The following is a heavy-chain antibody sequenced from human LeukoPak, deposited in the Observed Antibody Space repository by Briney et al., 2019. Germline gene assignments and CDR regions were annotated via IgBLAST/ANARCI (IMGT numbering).Heavy chain of an antibody. V-gene: IGHV3-66*01. CDR2: IYSGGTT. CDR3: ARDLYGDIVPPPGRDF. D-gene: IGHD5-12*01. Sequence: GGSLRLSCAASGFTVSSNSMSWVRQAPGKGLEWVSVIYSGGTTYYADSVKGRFTISKDNSKNTLYLQMNSLRAEDTAVYYCARDLYGDIVPPPGRDFWGQGPTVPVSS. CDR1: GFTVSSNS. J-gene: IGHJ6*02.